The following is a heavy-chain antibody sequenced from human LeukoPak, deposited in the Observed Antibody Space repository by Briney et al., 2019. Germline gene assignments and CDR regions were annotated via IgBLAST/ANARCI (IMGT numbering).Heavy chain of an antibody. CDR1: GFTFSSYS. CDR2: ISSSSSYI. J-gene: IGHJ4*02. D-gene: IGHD6-19*01. CDR3: AGVTSGWSPYFDY. V-gene: IGHV3-21*01. Sequence: GGSLRLSCAASGFTFSSYSMNWVRQAPGKGLEWVSSISSSSSYIYYADSVKGRFTISRDNAKNSLYLQMNSLRAEDTAVYYCAGVTSGWSPYFDYWGQGTLVTVSS.